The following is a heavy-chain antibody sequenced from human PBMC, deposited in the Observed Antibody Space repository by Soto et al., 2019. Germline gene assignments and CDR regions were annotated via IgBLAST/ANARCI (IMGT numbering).Heavy chain of an antibody. D-gene: IGHD6-13*01. CDR2: ISVDNGNT. V-gene: IGHV1-18*01. CDR1: GYTFSSYG. CDR3: SRLKQGDNSNPIGNHSYYYMAV. J-gene: IGHJ6*03. Sequence: QVQLVQSGPEVKKPGASVKVSCKASGYTFSSYGISWVRQAPGQGFEWMAWISVDNGNTNFAQRFQGRVTMTTDTGTSTAYIDLRSLRSDDTAVYYCSRLKQGDNSNPIGNHSYYYMAVSGEGTTVNVSS.